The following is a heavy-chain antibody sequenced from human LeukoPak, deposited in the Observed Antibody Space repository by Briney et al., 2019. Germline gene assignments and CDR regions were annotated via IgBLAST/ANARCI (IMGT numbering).Heavy chain of an antibody. V-gene: IGHV3-49*04. CDR2: IRSKAYGGTT. Sequence: PGGSLRLSCTASGFTFGDYAMSWVRQAPGKGLEWVGFIRSKAYGGTTEYAASVKGRFAISRDDSKSIAYLQMNSLKTEDTAVYYCTRRRSSWYGNDYWGQGTLVTVSS. CDR3: TRRRSSWYGNDY. CDR1: GFTFGDYA. J-gene: IGHJ4*02. D-gene: IGHD6-13*01.